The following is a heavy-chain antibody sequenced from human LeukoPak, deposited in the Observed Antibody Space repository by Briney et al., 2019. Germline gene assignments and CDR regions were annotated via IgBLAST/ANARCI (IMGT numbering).Heavy chain of an antibody. CDR1: GFTFSSYS. V-gene: IGHV3-48*04. D-gene: IGHD5-24*01. CDR3: ARDNSVRDEAWWFNP. CDR2: ISSSSTTI. Sequence: GGSLRLSCAASGFTFSSYSMNWVRQAPGKGLECVSYISSSSTTIYYADSVKGRFTISRDNAKNSLYLQMNSLRSEDTAVYYCARDNSVRDEAWWFNPWGQGTLVTVSS. J-gene: IGHJ5*02.